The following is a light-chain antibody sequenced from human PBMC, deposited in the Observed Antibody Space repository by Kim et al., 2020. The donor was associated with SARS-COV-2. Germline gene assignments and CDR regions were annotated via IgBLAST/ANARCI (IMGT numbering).Light chain of an antibody. V-gene: IGLV3-25*03. CDR2: EDT. CDR3: QSADSSDTFWV. Sequence: SYELTQPPSVSVSPGQTARITCSGDALPKQYAYWFQQKPGQAPVVLIYEDTERPSGIPERFSGSTSGTTVTLTISAVQAEDEADYYRQSADSSDTFWVFGGGTQRTVL. J-gene: IGLJ3*02. CDR1: ALPKQY.